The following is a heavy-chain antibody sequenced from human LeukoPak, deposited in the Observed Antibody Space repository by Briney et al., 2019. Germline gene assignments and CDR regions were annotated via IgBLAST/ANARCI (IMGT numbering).Heavy chain of an antibody. D-gene: IGHD6-19*01. CDR2: IYSGGST. Sequence: GGSLRLSCAASGFTVSSNYMSWVRQAPGKGLEWVSVIYSGGSTYYADSVKGRFTISRDNSKNTLYLQMNSLRAEDTAVYYCARIISSGWYGVGAFDIWGQGTMVTVSS. J-gene: IGHJ3*02. CDR1: GFTVSSNY. V-gene: IGHV3-53*01. CDR3: ARIISSGWYGVGAFDI.